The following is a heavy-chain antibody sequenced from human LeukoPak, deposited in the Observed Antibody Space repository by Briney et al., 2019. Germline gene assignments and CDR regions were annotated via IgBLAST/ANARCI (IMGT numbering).Heavy chain of an antibody. Sequence: SETLSLTCTVSGGSISSGDYYWSWIRQPPGKGLEWIGYICYSGSTYYNPSLKSRVTISVDTSKNQFSLKLSSVTAADTAVYYCARSAYYYDSSGYPRDGAFDIWGQGTMVTVSS. CDR2: ICYSGST. V-gene: IGHV4-30-4*08. J-gene: IGHJ3*02. CDR1: GGSISSGDYY. D-gene: IGHD3-22*01. CDR3: ARSAYYYDSSGYPRDGAFDI.